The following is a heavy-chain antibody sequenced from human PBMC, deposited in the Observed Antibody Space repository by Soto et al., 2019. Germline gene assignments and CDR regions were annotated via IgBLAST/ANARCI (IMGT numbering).Heavy chain of an antibody. V-gene: IGHV5-51*01. CDR1: GYIFHNYW. J-gene: IGHJ4*02. CDR3: ARQRYFDY. CDR2: IYPGDSNI. Sequence: GESLKISCQASGYIFHNYWIGWVRQMPGKGLEWLGIIYPGDSNIRYNPSFQRQVTISADKSLSTTYLHWSSLKASDTAMYYCARQRYFDYWGQGTLVTSPQ.